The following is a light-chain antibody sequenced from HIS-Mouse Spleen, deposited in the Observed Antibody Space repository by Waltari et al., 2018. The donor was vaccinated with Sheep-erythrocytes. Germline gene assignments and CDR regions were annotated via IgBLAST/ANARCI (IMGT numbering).Light chain of an antibody. Sequence: SYELTQPPSVSVSPGQTARTTSSGHAFPKPYAYWYQQKPGQAPVLVLYKDRERPSGIPERFSGSSSGTTVTLTISGVQAEDEADYYCQSADSSGTYPVFGGGTKLTVL. CDR1: AFPKPY. CDR3: QSADSSGTYPV. V-gene: IGLV3-25*03. J-gene: IGLJ2*01. CDR2: KDR.